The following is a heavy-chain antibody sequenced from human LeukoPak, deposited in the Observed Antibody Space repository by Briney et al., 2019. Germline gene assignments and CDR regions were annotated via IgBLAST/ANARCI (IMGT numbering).Heavy chain of an antibody. CDR3: VRLFYYDSRGPPS. D-gene: IGHD3-22*01. CDR1: GGSIRSSNYY. J-gene: IGHJ5*02. V-gene: IGHV4-39*01. Sequence: SETLSLTCNVLGGSIRSSNYYWGWIRQPPGKGLEWIGSIYYSGSTYYNPSLKGRGTMSVDTSNNQFSLKLTSAAATDTAVYYCVRLFYYDSRGPPSWGQGTLVTVSS. CDR2: IYYSGST.